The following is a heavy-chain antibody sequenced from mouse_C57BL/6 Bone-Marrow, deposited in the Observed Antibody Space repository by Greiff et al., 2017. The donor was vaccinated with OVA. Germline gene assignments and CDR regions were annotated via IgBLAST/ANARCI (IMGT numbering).Heavy chain of an antibody. J-gene: IGHJ3*01. Sequence: VQLQQSGPELVKPGASVKISCKASGYSFTGYYMNWVRQSPEKSLEWIGEINPSTGGTTYTQKFKAKATLTVDKSSSTAYMQLKSLISEDSAVYYCARGGTSPFAYWGQGTLVTVSA. D-gene: IGHD6-1*01. CDR3: ARGGTSPFAY. CDR2: INPSTGGT. V-gene: IGHV1-42*01. CDR1: GYSFTGYY.